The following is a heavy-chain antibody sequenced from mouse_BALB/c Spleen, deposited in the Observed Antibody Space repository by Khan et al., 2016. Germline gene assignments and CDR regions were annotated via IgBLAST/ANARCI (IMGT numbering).Heavy chain of an antibody. V-gene: IGHV9-2-1*01. Sequence: QIQLVQSGPELKKPGETVKISCKASGYTFTDYSMHWVKQAPGKGLKWMGWINTETGEPTYADDFKGRFAFSLDTSASTAYLQINNLKSEDTATYFCARSRGSSYDYDAMDYWGQGTSVTVSS. D-gene: IGHD1-1*01. CDR3: ARSRGSSYDYDAMDY. CDR1: GYTFTDYS. J-gene: IGHJ4*01. CDR2: INTETGEP.